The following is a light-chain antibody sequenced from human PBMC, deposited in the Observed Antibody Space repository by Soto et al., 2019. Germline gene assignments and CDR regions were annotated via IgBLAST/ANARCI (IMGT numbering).Light chain of an antibody. CDR1: SSDVGSYNL. J-gene: IGLJ1*01. Sequence: QSALTQPASVSGSPGQSITISCTGTSSDVGSYNLVSWYQQHPGKAPKLMIYEVSKRPSGVSNRFSGSTSGNAASLTISGLQAEDEADYYCCSYAGSSTFFGTGTKVTVL. CDR3: CSYAGSSTF. V-gene: IGLV2-23*02. CDR2: EVS.